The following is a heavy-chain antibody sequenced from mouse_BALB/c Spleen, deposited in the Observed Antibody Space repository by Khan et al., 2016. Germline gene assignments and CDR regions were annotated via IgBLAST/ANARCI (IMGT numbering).Heavy chain of an antibody. J-gene: IGHJ4*01. V-gene: IGHV14-3*02. D-gene: IGHD2-4*01. CDR1: GFNIKDTY. Sequence: EVQLQESGAELVKPGASVKLSCTASGFNIKDTYMHWVKQRPEQGLEWIGRIDPANGNTKYDPKFQGKATITADTSSNTAYLQLSSLTSEDTAVYYCARCGITTGMDYWGQGTSVTVSS. CDR3: ARCGITTGMDY. CDR2: IDPANGNT.